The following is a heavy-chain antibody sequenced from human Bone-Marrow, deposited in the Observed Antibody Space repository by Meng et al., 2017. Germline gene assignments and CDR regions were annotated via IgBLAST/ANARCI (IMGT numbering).Heavy chain of an antibody. J-gene: IGHJ4*02. D-gene: IGHD3-16*01. Sequence: SETLSLTCAVYGGSFSGYYWSWIRQPPGKGLEWIGEINHSGSTNYNPSLKSRVTISVDTSKNQVTLKLSAVTAADTAVYYCARGLTSGPSAGEYWGQGTLVTVSS. V-gene: IGHV4-34*01. CDR2: INHSGST. CDR1: GGSFSGYY. CDR3: ARGLTSGPSAGEY.